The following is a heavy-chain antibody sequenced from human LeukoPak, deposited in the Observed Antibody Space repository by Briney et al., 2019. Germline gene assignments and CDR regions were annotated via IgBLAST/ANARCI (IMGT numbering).Heavy chain of an antibody. D-gene: IGHD2-8*01. Sequence: PSETLSLTCAVQGVPISGFFWSWIRQPPGKGLEWIVEINHSGGTNYNQSLNSRATISVDTTENQFSLRVTSVTDADTAVYYCSRSRCGHTDDRCYNYWGQGTLVTVSS. CDR1: GVPISGFF. CDR3: SRSRCGHTDDRCYNY. J-gene: IGHJ4*02. CDR2: INHSGGT. V-gene: IGHV4-34*01.